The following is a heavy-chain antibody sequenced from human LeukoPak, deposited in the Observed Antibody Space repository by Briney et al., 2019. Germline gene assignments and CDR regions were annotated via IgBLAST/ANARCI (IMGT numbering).Heavy chain of an antibody. CDR2: IYHSGST. CDR1: GGSISTGGYY. V-gene: IGHV4-30-2*01. CDR3: ARDLIAAAGSAFDI. Sequence: SETLSLTCTVSGGSISTGGYYWSWIRQPPGKGLEWIGYIYHSGSTYSNPSLKSRVTISVDRSKNQFSLKLSSVTAADTAVYYCARDLIAAAGSAFDIWGQGTRVTVSS. J-gene: IGHJ3*02. D-gene: IGHD6-13*01.